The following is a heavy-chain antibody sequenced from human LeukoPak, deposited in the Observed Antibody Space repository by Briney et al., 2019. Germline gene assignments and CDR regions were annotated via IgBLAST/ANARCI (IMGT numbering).Heavy chain of an antibody. CDR1: GFNLSSYG. CDR3: ARDLYDFWSGYHYTPGY. Sequence: PGRPLRLSCTASGFNLSSYGVHWVRQAPGKGLEWVAVISYDGSNKYYADSVKGRFTISRDNSKNTLYLQMNSLRAEDTAVYYCARDLYDFWSGYHYTPGYWGQGTLVTASS. CDR2: ISYDGSNK. V-gene: IGHV3-30*03. J-gene: IGHJ4*02. D-gene: IGHD3-3*01.